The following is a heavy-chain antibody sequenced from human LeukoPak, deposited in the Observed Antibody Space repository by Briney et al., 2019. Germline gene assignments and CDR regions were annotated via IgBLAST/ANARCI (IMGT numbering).Heavy chain of an antibody. CDR3: ARDLSLSGFYYDSSGYYSYYFDY. V-gene: IGHV1-69*13. CDR2: IIPIFGTA. CDR1: GDTFISYA. D-gene: IGHD3-22*01. J-gene: IGHJ4*02. Sequence: SVKVSCKASGDTFISYAISWVRQAPGQGLEWMGGIIPIFGTANYAQKFQGRVTITADESTSTAYMELSSLRSEDTAVYYCARDLSLSGFYYDSSGYYSYYFDYWGQGTLVTVSS.